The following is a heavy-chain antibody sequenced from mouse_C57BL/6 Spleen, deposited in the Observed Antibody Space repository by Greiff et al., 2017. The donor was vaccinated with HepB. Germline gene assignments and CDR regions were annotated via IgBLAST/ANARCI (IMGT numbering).Heavy chain of an antibody. V-gene: IGHV1-80*01. CDR3: ARRNYYGSRGYFDV. CDR1: GYAFSSYW. J-gene: IGHJ1*03. Sequence: QVQLKESGAELVKPGASVKISCKASGYAFSSYWMNWVKQRPGKGLEWIGQIYPGDGDTNYNGKFKGKATLTADKSSSTAYMQLSSLTSEDSAVYFCARRNYYGSRGYFDVWGTGTTVTVSS. CDR2: IYPGDGDT. D-gene: IGHD1-1*01.